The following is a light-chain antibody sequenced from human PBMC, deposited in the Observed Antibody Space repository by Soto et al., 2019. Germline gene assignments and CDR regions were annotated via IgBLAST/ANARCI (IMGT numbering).Light chain of an antibody. V-gene: IGKV3-15*01. CDR2: YAS. J-gene: IGKJ3*01. CDR3: QHYSNWPPT. Sequence: EMLMTQSPATLSVSPGERVTLSCRASESVHRNLAWYQQKPGQGPSLLIYYASTRATGVPDRVTGSGSGTEFTLTISSLQSEDFGVDHCQHYSNWPPTFGPGPKVEI. CDR1: ESVHRN.